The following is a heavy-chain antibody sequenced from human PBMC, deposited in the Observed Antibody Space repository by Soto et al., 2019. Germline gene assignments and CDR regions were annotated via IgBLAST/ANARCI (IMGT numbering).Heavy chain of an antibody. Sequence: SVKVSCKASGGTFSSYAISWVRQAPGQGLEWMGGIIPIFGTANYAQKFQGRVTITADESTSTAYMELSSLRSEDTAVYYCASWAGYYYDSSGYYLDAFDIWGPVTLLTVSS. CDR2: IIPIFGTA. CDR3: ASWAGYYYDSSGYYLDAFDI. D-gene: IGHD3-22*01. J-gene: IGHJ3*02. V-gene: IGHV1-69*13. CDR1: GGTFSSYA.